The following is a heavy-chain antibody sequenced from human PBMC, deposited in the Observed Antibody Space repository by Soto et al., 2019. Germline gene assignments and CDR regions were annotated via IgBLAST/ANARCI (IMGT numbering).Heavy chain of an antibody. CDR1: GFTFDDYA. CDR2: LSGNSGSI. CDR3: AKEISGSSGWYTGGY. J-gene: IGHJ4*02. V-gene: IGHV3-9*01. D-gene: IGHD6-19*01. Sequence: GGSLRLSCAASGFTFDDYAMHWLRQAPGKGLEWVSGLSGNSGSIGYADSVKGRFTISRDNAKNSLYLQMNSLRAEDTALYYCAKEISGSSGWYTGGYWGQGTLVTVSS.